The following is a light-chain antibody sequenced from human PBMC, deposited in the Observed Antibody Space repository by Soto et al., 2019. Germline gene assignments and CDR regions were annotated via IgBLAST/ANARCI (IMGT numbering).Light chain of an antibody. CDR3: QQYGGSPGT. V-gene: IGKV3-20*01. CDR1: QSISSSY. J-gene: IGKJ1*01. CDR2: HAP. Sequence: ELVLTQSPCTLSLSPGGXAPLSCRASQSISSSYLAWSQQKPGQAPRLIIYHAPSRATGIPDRFIGSGSGTDCTLTISRLEPEDFAVYYCQQYGGSPGTLGQGTKVDIK.